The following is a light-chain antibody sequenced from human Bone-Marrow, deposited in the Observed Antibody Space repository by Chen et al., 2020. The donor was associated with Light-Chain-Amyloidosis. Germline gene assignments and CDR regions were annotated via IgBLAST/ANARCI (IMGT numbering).Light chain of an antibody. CDR3: QQSYSTPR. J-gene: IGKJ4*01. CDR2: AAS. V-gene: IGKV1-39*01. Sequence: DIQMTQSPSSLSASVGDRVTITCRASQSISSYLNWYQQKPGKAPKLLIYAASRLQSGVPSRFSGSGSGTDFNLTISSLQPEDFATYYCQQSYSTPRFGGGTKVEIK. CDR1: QSISSY.